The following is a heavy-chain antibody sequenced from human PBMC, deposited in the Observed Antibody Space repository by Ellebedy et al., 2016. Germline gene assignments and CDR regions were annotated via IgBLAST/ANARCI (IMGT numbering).Heavy chain of an antibody. J-gene: IGHJ3*02. CDR3: ARYGGGGISVVPAAMGAFDI. D-gene: IGHD2-2*01. CDR2: IYSGGST. CDR1: GFTFSSYA. Sequence: GESLKISCVASGFTFSSYAMSWVRQAPGKGLEWVSVIYSGGSTYYADSVKGRFTISRDNSKNTLYLQMDSLRAEDTAVYYCARYGGGGISVVPAAMGAFDIWGQGTMVTVSS. V-gene: IGHV3-53*01.